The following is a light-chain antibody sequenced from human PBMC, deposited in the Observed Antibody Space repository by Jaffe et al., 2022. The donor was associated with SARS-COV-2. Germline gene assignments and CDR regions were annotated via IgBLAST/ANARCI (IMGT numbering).Light chain of an antibody. CDR2: AAS. V-gene: IGKV1-39*01. Sequence: DIQMTQSPSSLSASVGDRVTITCRASQIISSNLNWYQQKPGKAPNLLIFAASSLQRGVPSRFSGSGSGTHFTLTISSLQPDDVATYSCQQTYTTPYTFGQGTNLEI. CDR3: QQTYTTPYT. CDR1: QIISSN. J-gene: IGKJ2*01.